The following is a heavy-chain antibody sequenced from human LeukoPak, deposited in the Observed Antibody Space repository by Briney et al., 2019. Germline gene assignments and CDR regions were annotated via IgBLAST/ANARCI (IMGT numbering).Heavy chain of an antibody. D-gene: IGHD2-15*01. V-gene: IGHV4-34*01. CDR3: ARVSHCSGGSCYFDY. CDR1: GGSFSGYY. J-gene: IGHJ4*02. Sequence: SETLSLTCAVYGGSFSGYYWSWIRQPPGKGLEWIGEINHSGSTNYNPSLKSRVTISVDTSKNQFSLKLSSGTAADTAVYYCARVSHCSGGSCYFDYWGQGTLVTVSS. CDR2: INHSGST.